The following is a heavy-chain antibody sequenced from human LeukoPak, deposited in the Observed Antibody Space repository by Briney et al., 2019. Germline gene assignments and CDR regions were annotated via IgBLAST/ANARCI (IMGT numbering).Heavy chain of an antibody. CDR1: GGSISSYY. J-gene: IGHJ4*02. CDR3: ARHPRGSTSFDY. CDR2: IYYSGST. D-gene: IGHD2-2*01. V-gene: IGHV4-59*08. Sequence: PSETLSLTCSVSGGSISSYYWSWIRQPPGKGLEWIGYIYYSGSTNYNPSPKSRVTISVDTSKNQFSLKLSSVTAADTAVYYCARHPRGSTSFDYWGQGTLVTVSS.